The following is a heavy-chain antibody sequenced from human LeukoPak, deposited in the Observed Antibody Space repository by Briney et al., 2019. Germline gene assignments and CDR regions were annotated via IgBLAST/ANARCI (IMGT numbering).Heavy chain of an antibody. V-gene: IGHV1-2*06. J-gene: IGHJ4*02. D-gene: IGHD3-22*01. Sequence: ASVKVSCKASGYTFTGYYMHWVRQAPGQGLEWMGRINPNSGGTNYAQKFQGRVTMTRNTSMSTAYMELSSLRSGDTAVYYCARGGERYYDSSGYYLYYFDYWGQGTLVTVSS. CDR3: ARGGERYYDSSGYYLYYFDY. CDR1: GYTFTGYY. CDR2: INPNSGGT.